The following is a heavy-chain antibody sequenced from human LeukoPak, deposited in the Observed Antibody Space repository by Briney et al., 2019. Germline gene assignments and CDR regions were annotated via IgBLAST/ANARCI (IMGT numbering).Heavy chain of an antibody. CDR3: AKDKTIAVAGMLDY. CDR1: GFTFSSYA. CDR2: ISGSGGST. V-gene: IGHV3-23*01. J-gene: IGHJ4*02. Sequence: PGGSLRLSCAASGFTFSSYAMSWVRQAPGKGLEWVSAISGSGGSTYYADSVKGRFTISRDNSKNTLYLQINSLRAEDTAVYYCAKDKTIAVAGMLDYWGQGTLVTVSS. D-gene: IGHD6-19*01.